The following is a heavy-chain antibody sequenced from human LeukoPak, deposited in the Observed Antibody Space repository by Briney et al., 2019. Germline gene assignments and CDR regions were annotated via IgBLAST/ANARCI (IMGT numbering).Heavy chain of an antibody. CDR1: GFTFDDYA. V-gene: IGHV3-9*01. D-gene: IGHD6-13*01. CDR2: ISWNSGSI. CDR3: AKGGAAAINYYGMDV. Sequence: SLRLSCAASGFTFDDYAMHWVRQAPGKGLEWVSGISWNSGSIGYADSVKGRFTISRDNAKNSLYLQMNSLRVEDTALYYCAKGGAAAINYYGMDVWGQGTTVTVSS. J-gene: IGHJ6*02.